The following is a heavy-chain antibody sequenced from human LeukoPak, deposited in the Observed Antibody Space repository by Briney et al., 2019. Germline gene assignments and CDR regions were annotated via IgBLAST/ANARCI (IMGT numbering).Heavy chain of an antibody. J-gene: IGHJ4*02. CDR2: IYNSGTT. Sequence: SETLSLTCTVSGSSISSYYWNWIRQPPGKRLEWIGYIYNSGTTNYNPSLKSRVTISLDTSKNQFSLNLNSVTAADTAVYYCARGAAGSSAWYSHFNFWGQGTLVTVSS. D-gene: IGHD6-19*01. CDR3: ARGAAGSSAWYSHFNF. CDR1: GSSISSYY. V-gene: IGHV4-59*01.